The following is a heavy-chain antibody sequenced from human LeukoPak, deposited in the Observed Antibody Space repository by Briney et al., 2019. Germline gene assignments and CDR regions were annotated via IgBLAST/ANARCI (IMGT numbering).Heavy chain of an antibody. J-gene: IGHJ6*02. D-gene: IGHD3-16*01. CDR3: ARATYHYYYGMDV. CDR2: ISGSGGST. CDR1: GFTFSSYA. V-gene: IGHV3-23*01. Sequence: GGSLRLSCAASGFTFSSYAMSWVRQAPGKGLEWVSAISGSGGSTYYADSVKGRFTISRDNSKNTLFLQMDSLTAEDTAIYYCARATYHYYYGMDVWGQGTTVTVSS.